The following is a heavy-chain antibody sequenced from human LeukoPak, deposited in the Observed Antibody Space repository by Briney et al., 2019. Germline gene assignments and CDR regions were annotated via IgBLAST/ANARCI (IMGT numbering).Heavy chain of an antibody. V-gene: IGHV1-8*03. D-gene: IGHD3-3*01. Sequence: ASVKVSCKASGYTFTSYDINWVRQATGQGLEWMGWMNPNSGNTGYAQKFQGRANITRNTSISTAYMELSSLRSEDTAVYYCARRSHYDFWSGTPYYYYYYYMDVWGKGTTVTVSS. CDR1: GYTFTSYD. CDR3: ARRSHYDFWSGTPYYYYYYYMDV. J-gene: IGHJ6*03. CDR2: MNPNSGNT.